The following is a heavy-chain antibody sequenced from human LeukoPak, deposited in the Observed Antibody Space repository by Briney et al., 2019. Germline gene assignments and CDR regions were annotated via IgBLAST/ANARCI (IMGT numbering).Heavy chain of an antibody. CDR2: IYYSGST. D-gene: IGHD1-26*01. V-gene: IGHV4-59*01. CDR1: GGSISTYH. Sequence: SETLSLTCTVSGGSISTYHWSWIRQPPGKGLEWIGYIYYSGSTNYNPSLKSRVTISVDTSKNQFSLKLSSVTAADTAVYYCAREVRIVGATYYYYYGMDVWGQGTTVTVSS. CDR3: AREVRIVGATYYYYYGMDV. J-gene: IGHJ6*02.